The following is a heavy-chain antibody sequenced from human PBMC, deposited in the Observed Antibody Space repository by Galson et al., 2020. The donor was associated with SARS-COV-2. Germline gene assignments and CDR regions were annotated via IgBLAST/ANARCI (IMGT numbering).Heavy chain of an antibody. CDR1: GFTFSSYS. CDR2: ISSSSSYI. CDR3: AREPWEEYSSSWYWRYYYYYMDV. Sequence: NSGGSLRLSCAASGFTFSSYSMNWVRQAPGKGLEWVSSISSSSSYIYYADSVKGRFTISRDNAKNSLYLQMNSLRAEDTAVYYCAREPWEEYSSSWYWRYYYYYMDVWGKGTTVTISS. J-gene: IGHJ6*03. D-gene: IGHD6-13*01. V-gene: IGHV3-21*01.